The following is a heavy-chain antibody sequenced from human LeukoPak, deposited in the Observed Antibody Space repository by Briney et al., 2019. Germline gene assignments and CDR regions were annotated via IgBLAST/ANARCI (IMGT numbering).Heavy chain of an antibody. CDR3: AKRKVATEYYFDY. D-gene: IGHD1-26*01. Sequence: GGSLRLSCAASGFTFSSYAMKWVRQAPGKGLEWVSVIYGSGDNIHYADSVKGRFTISRDNSKNTVYMQMNSLRAEDTAVYYCAKRKVATEYYFDYWGQGTLVTVSS. CDR1: GFTFSSYA. J-gene: IGHJ4*02. V-gene: IGHV3-23*01. CDR2: IYGSGDNI.